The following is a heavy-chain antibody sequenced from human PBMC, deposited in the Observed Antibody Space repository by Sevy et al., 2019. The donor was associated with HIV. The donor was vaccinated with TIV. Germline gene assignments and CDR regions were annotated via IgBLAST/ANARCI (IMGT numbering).Heavy chain of an antibody. CDR3: ARAPVGSGWYFPRGIDY. J-gene: IGHJ4*02. V-gene: IGHV3-7*01. Sequence: GGSLRLSCAASGFTFSTYWMTWVRQAPGKGLEWVANIKQDGSEKYYAESVKGRFTVSRDKPKNSRYLKLNSLRAEATASYYCARAPVGSGWYFPRGIDYWGQGTLVTVSS. D-gene: IGHD6-13*01. CDR2: IKQDGSEK. CDR1: GFTFSTYW.